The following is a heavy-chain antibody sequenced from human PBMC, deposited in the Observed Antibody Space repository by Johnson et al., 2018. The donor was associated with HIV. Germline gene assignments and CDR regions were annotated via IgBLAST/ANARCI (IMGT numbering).Heavy chain of an antibody. V-gene: IGHV3-33*06. CDR3: AKGDYGGNPEYDAFDI. CDR1: GFTFSSYG. Sequence: QVQLVESGGGVVQPGRSLRLSCAASGFTFSSYGMHWVRQGAGKGLEWVALIWYDGSNKYYADSVKGRFTISRDNSKNTLYLQMNSLRAEDTAVYYCAKGDYGGNPEYDAFDIWGQGTIVTVSS. D-gene: IGHD4-23*01. CDR2: IWYDGSNK. J-gene: IGHJ3*02.